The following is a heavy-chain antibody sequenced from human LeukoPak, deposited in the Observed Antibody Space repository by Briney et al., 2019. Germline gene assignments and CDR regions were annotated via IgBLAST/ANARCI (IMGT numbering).Heavy chain of an antibody. CDR1: GFTFSSYA. Sequence: GGSLRLSCAASGFTFSSYAMSWVRQAPGKGLEWVSAISGSGGSTYYADSVKGRFTISRDNSKNTLYLQMNSLRAEDTAVYYCAKDLCSGGSCYYEDAFDIWGQGTMVTVSS. V-gene: IGHV3-23*01. CDR3: AKDLCSGGSCYYEDAFDI. D-gene: IGHD2-15*01. J-gene: IGHJ3*02. CDR2: ISGSGGST.